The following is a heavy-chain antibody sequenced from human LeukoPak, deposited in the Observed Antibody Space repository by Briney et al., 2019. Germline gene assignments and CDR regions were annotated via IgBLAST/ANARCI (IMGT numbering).Heavy chain of an antibody. CDR3: ARDGYYDFWSGYYKEDDYYYYMDV. CDR2: ISSSSSTI. V-gene: IGHV3-48*04. Sequence: GGSLRLSCAASGFTFSSYSMNWVRQAPGKGLERVSYISSSSSTIYYADSVKGRFTISRDNAKNSLYLQMNSLRAEDTAVYYCARDGYYDFWSGYYKEDDYYYYMDVWGKGTTVTVSS. D-gene: IGHD3-3*01. CDR1: GFTFSSYS. J-gene: IGHJ6*03.